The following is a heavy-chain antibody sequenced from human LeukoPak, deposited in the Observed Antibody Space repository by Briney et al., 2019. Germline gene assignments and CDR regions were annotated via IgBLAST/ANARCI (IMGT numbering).Heavy chain of an antibody. CDR2: IYYSGST. CDR1: GGSIGSYY. Sequence: SETLSLTCTVSGGSIGSYYWSWIRQPPGKGLEWIGYIYYSGSTNYNPSLKSRVTISVDTSKNQFSLKLSSVTAADTAVYYCARESRWELLGSAFDIWGQGTMVTVSS. V-gene: IGHV4-59*12. D-gene: IGHD1-26*01. J-gene: IGHJ3*02. CDR3: ARESRWELLGSAFDI.